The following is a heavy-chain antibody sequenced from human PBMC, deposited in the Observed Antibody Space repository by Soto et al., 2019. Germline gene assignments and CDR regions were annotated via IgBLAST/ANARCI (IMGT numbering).Heavy chain of an antibody. CDR3: ARDREEQWLVHANWFDP. Sequence: SGGSLRLSCAASGFTFSSYSMNWVRQAPGKGLEWVSSISSSSSYIYYADSVKGRFTISRDNAKNSLYLQMNSLRAEDTAVYYCARDREEQWLVHANWFDPWGQGTLVTVS. D-gene: IGHD6-19*01. J-gene: IGHJ5*02. V-gene: IGHV3-21*01. CDR2: ISSSSSYI. CDR1: GFTFSSYS.